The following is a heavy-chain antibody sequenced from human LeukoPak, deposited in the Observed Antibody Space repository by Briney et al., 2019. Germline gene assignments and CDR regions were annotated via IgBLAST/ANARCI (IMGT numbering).Heavy chain of an antibody. CDR3: ANNFDY. Sequence: PGGSLRLSCAASGFTFSSYAMSWVRQAPGKGLEWVAVIWYDGSDKYYADSVKGRFIISRDNSKNTLYLQMNSLRAEDTAVYYCANNFDYWGQGTLVTVSS. CDR1: GFTFSSYA. CDR2: IWYDGSDK. J-gene: IGHJ4*02. V-gene: IGHV3-33*08.